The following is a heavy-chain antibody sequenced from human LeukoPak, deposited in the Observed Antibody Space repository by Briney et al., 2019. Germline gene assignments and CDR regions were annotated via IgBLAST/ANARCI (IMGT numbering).Heavy chain of an antibody. D-gene: IGHD3-22*01. V-gene: IGHV3-30*18. CDR1: GFTFSSYA. CDR3: AKSWGVEYSSGFFSGVGS. Sequence: GGSLRLSCAASGFTFSSYAMHWVRQAPGKGLEWVAIISYDGSDTNYADSVKGRFTISRDNSKNTLYLQTNSLRADDSAVFYCAKSWGVEYSSGFFSGVGSWGQGTLVTVSS. CDR2: ISYDGSDT. J-gene: IGHJ4*02.